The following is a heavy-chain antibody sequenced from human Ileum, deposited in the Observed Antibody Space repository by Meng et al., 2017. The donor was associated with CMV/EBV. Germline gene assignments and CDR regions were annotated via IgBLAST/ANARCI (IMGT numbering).Heavy chain of an antibody. CDR1: GFTVGDYS. CDR3: AKGRSGPGPHDRPLEH. V-gene: IGHV3-23*01. CDR2: IGGIGSPT. D-gene: IGHD1-14*01. J-gene: IGHJ4*02. Sequence: GESLKISCTVSGFTVGDYSMSWVRQAPGKGLEWVSVIGGIGSPTFYADSVRGRFTISRDNSKNTVDLQMNGLRGDDTAVYYCAKGRSGPGPHDRPLEHWGQGALVTVSS.